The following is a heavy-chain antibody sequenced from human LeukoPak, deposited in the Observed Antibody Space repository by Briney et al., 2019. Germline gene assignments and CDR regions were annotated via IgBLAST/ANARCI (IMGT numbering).Heavy chain of an antibody. CDR1: GGSISSYY. V-gene: IGHV4-59*01. J-gene: IGHJ5*02. CDR2: IYYSGST. D-gene: IGHD3-3*01. CDR3: ARDRRIFGVGRNWFDP. Sequence: SETLSLTCTVSGGSISSYYWSWIRQPPGKGLEWIGYIYYSGSTNYNPSLKSRVTISVDTSKNQFSLKLSSVTAADTAVYYCARDRRIFGVGRNWFDPWGQGTLVTVSS.